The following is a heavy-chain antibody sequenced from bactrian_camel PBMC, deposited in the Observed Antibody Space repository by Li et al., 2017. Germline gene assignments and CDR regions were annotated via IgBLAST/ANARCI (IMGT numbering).Heavy chain of an antibody. CDR3: ATGYGSSSLSTP. J-gene: IGHJ4*01. CDR2: SPKGSGSS. D-gene: IGHD6*01. V-gene: IGHV3S42*01. CDR1: GYTYSYDSYC. Sequence: VQLVESGGGSVQAGGSLRLSCVASGYTYSYDSYCMGWFRQAPGKGLEWVSISPKGSGSSNYVDSVKGRFTISRDNAKSMLYLQMNSLQTEDTAVYYCATGYGSSSLSTPRGQGTQVTVS.